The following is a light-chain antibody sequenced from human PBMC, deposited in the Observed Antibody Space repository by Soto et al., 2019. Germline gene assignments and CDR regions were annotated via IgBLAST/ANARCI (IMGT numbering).Light chain of an antibody. V-gene: IGKV3-20*01. J-gene: IGKJ5*01. CDR3: QQYGSSHT. CDR1: QSVSSSY. CDR2: GAF. Sequence: EIVLTQSPGTLSLSPGERATLSCRASQSVSSSYLAWYQQKPGQAPRLLIYGAFSRATGIPDRFSGSGSGTDFNLTISRLEPEDFAVYYCQQYGSSHTFGQGTRLEIK.